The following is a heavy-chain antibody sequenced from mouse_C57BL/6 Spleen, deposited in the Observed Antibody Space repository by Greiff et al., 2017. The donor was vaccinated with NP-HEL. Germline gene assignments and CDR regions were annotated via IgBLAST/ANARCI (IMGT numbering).Heavy chain of an antibody. J-gene: IGHJ4*01. CDR1: GYTFTDYY. Sequence: QVQLQQSGAELVRPGASVKLSCKASGYTFTDYYINWVKQRPGQGLEWIARIYPGSGNTYYNEKFKGKATLTAEKSSSTAYMQLSSLTSEDSAVYFCARGPNYAMDYWGQGTSVTVSS. CDR3: ARGPNYAMDY. CDR2: IYPGSGNT. V-gene: IGHV1-76*01.